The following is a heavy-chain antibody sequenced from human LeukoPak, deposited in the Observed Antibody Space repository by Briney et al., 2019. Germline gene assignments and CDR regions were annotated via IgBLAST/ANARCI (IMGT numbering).Heavy chain of an antibody. CDR3: ARLPWGYCDGGSCYRAFDY. J-gene: IGHJ4*02. D-gene: IGHD2-15*01. CDR2: ITVSGGST. CDR1: GFTFGSNA. V-gene: IGHV3-23*01. Sequence: PGGSLRLSCAASGFTFGSNAMSWVRQAPGKGLEWVSGITVSGGSTYYADSVKGRFTISRDISKNTLYLQMDSLRAEDTAVYYCARLPWGYCDGGSCYRAFDYWGQGTLVTVSS.